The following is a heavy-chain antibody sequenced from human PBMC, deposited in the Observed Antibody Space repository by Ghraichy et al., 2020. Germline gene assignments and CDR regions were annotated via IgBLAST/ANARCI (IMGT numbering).Heavy chain of an antibody. CDR1: GFTFSSYA. D-gene: IGHD3-10*01. CDR2: LSGSGVST. CDR3: AKHPAVGSYYYMDV. Sequence: GGSLRLSCAASGFTFSSYAMSWVRQAPGKGLEWVSALSGSGVSTYYADSVKGRFTISRDNAKNTLFLQMSSLRAEETAIYYCAKHPAVGSYYYMDVWGKGTMVTVSS. V-gene: IGHV3-23*01. J-gene: IGHJ6*03.